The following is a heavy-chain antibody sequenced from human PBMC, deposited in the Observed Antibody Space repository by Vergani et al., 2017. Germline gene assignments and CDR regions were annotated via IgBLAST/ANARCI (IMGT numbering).Heavy chain of an antibody. Sequence: VQLVESGGGVVQPGRSLRLSCAASGFTFSSYSMNWVRQAPGKGLEWVSVIYSGGSTYYADSVKGRFTISRDNSKNTLYLQMNSLRAEDTAVYYCAREGYCSSTSCYREGMDVWGKGTTVTVSS. CDR2: IYSGGST. D-gene: IGHD2-2*01. CDR3: AREGYCSSTSCYREGMDV. J-gene: IGHJ6*03. V-gene: IGHV3-66*01. CDR1: GFTFSSYS.